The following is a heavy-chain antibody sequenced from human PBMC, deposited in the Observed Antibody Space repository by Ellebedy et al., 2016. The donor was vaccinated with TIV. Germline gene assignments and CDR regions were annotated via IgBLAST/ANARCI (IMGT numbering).Heavy chain of an antibody. CDR3: ATRGHSIGWFAD. Sequence: GESLKISCAASGFTFSDYSMSWVRQAPGKGLEWVSYISGSTSTIYYADSVRGRFTISRDNAKNSLYLQMNSLRVEDTAVYFCATRGHSIGWFADWGQGTLVTVSS. J-gene: IGHJ5*02. CDR2: ISGSTSTI. V-gene: IGHV3-48*01. D-gene: IGHD3-22*01. CDR1: GFTFSDYS.